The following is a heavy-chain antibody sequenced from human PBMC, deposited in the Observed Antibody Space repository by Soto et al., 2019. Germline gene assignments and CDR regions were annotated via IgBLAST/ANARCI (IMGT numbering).Heavy chain of an antibody. V-gene: IGHV1-69*06. J-gene: IGHJ4*02. CDR1: GGSFSSDA. CDR3: AGEKVPETTLGYVDH. D-gene: IGHD3-16*01. Sequence: QVQLVQSGAEVKKPGSSVKVSCKTSGGSFSSDAFSWVRQAPGQGLEWMGGIIPVFGTTNYAPKFQGRLTITGDTSTSAASMELSSLRSEDTCMHYWAGEKVPETTLGYVDHWGQGALGTVSS. CDR2: IIPVFGTT.